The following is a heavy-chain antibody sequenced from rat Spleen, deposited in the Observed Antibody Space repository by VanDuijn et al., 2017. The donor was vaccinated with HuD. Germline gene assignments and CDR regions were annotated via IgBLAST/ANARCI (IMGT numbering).Heavy chain of an antibody. CDR1: GFTFSNNG. CDR2: ISPSGGST. V-gene: IGHV5-19*01. D-gene: IGHD1-4*01. J-gene: IGHJ3*01. CDR3: ASHGARVSRFAY. Sequence: EVQLVESGGGLVQPGKSLKLSCLASGFTFSNNGMNWIRQAPGKGLEWVASISPSGGSTYYRDSVKGRFTISRDTAKSTLCLQMDSLRSEDTATYFCASHGARVSRFAYWGQGTLVTVSS.